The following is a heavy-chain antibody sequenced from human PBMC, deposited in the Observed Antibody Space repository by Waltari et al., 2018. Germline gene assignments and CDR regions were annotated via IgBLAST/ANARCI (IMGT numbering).Heavy chain of an antibody. CDR3: ARSGHDYGDSYFDY. Sequence: QVQLQQWGAGLLKPSETLSLTCAVYGGSFSGYYWSWIRQPPGKGLEWIGEINHSGSTNYNPSLKSRVTRSVDTSKNQFSLKLSSVTAADTAVYYCARSGHDYGDSYFDYWGQGTLVTVSS. CDR2: INHSGST. J-gene: IGHJ4*02. D-gene: IGHD4-17*01. V-gene: IGHV4-34*01. CDR1: GGSFSGYY.